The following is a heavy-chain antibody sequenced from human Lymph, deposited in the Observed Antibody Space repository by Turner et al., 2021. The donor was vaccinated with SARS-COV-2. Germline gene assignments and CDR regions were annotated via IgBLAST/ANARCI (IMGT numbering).Heavy chain of an antibody. V-gene: IGHV4-59*01. Sequence: QVQLQESGPRLVKPLETLSLTCTVSRGSMNSNYWSWIRQPPGKRLEWIGYIYYRGSTNYNPSLKSRVTISVDTSKNQFSLKLTSVTAADTAIYYCARETVNNWVDPWGQGILVTVSS. CDR2: IYYRGST. D-gene: IGHD2-21*02. J-gene: IGHJ5*02. CDR1: RGSMNSNY. CDR3: ARETVNNWVDP.